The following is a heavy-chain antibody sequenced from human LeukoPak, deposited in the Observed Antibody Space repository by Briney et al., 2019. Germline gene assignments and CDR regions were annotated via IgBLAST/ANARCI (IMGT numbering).Heavy chain of an antibody. CDR2: MSYDGNNK. CDR1: GFSFNTYA. V-gene: IGHV3-30*18. CDR3: AKVREIMFRGPQDY. J-gene: IGHJ4*02. Sequence: GGSLRLSCAASGFSFNTYAMSWVRQAPGKGLEWGAVMSYDGNNKYHADSVKGRFTISRDNSQNTLYLQMDSLRPDDTAVYYCAKVREIMFRGPQDYWGQGTLVTVSS. D-gene: IGHD3-16*01.